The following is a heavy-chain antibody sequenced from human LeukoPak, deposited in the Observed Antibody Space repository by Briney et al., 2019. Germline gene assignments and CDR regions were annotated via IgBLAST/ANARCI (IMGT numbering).Heavy chain of an antibody. Sequence: SGGSLRLCCAASGFTFSDYAMHWVRHAPGKELEYVSAISSNGGSIHYANSVKGRFTISRDNAKNSIYLQMNSLRVEDTAVYYCAKDIVGGGDDYWGQGTLVIVSS. V-gene: IGHV3-64*01. CDR1: GFTFSDYA. CDR2: ISSNGGSI. J-gene: IGHJ4*02. D-gene: IGHD2-21*02. CDR3: AKDIVGGGDDY.